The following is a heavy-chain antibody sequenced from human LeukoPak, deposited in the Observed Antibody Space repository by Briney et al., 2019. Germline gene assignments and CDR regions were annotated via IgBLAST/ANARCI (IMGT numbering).Heavy chain of an antibody. CDR1: GFTLSNAW. V-gene: IGHV3-15*01. J-gene: IGHJ6*03. CDR2: IKRKTDGGTT. CDR3: TTDYYDSSGYYDDFYYMDV. D-gene: IGHD3-22*01. Sequence: NPGGSHRLSCAASGFTLSNAWMSWVRQAPGKGLGWVGRIKRKTDGGTTDYAARVKGRFTISRDDSENTLYLQMNSLKTEDTAVYYCTTDYYDSSGYYDDFYYMDVWGKETTVTVSS.